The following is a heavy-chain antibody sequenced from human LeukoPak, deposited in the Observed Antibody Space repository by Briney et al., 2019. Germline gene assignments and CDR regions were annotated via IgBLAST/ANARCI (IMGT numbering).Heavy chain of an antibody. J-gene: IGHJ4*02. D-gene: IGHD3-22*01. CDR2: ISGSGGST. Sequence: GGSLRLSCAASGVTFSSYAMSWVRQAPGKGLEWVSAISGSGGSTYYADSVKGRFTISRDNSKNTLYLQMNSLRAEDTAVYYCAKDLGYYDSSGSDYWGQGTLVTVSS. CDR3: AKDLGYYDSSGSDY. V-gene: IGHV3-23*01. CDR1: GVTFSSYA.